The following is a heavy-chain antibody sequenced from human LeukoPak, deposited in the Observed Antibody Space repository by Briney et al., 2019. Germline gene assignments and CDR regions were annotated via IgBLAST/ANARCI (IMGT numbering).Heavy chain of an antibody. Sequence: PSETLSLTCTVSGGSISSSNYYWGWIRQPPGKGLECIGSVYYSGNTYYNPSLKSRVTISVDTSKNQFSLKLSSVTAADTAVYYCARRLRFYYYYMDVWGKGTTVTVSS. CDR3: ARRLRFYYYYMDV. V-gene: IGHV4-39*07. CDR2: VYYSGNT. D-gene: IGHD5-12*01. J-gene: IGHJ6*03. CDR1: GGSISSSNYY.